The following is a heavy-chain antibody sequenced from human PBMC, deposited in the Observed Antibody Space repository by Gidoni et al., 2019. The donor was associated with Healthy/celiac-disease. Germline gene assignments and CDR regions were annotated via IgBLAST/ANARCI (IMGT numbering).Heavy chain of an antibody. D-gene: IGHD1-26*01. V-gene: IGHV3-9*01. J-gene: IGHJ4*02. CDR1: GFSFDDYA. Sequence: EVQLVESGGGLVQPGRSLRRSCAASGFSFDDYAMHWVRQAPGKGLEWVSGISWNSGSIGYADSVKGRFTISRDNAKNSLYLQMNSLRAEDTALYYCAKDIGWELLNGILGYWGQGTLVTVSS. CDR3: AKDIGWELLNGILGY. CDR2: ISWNSGSI.